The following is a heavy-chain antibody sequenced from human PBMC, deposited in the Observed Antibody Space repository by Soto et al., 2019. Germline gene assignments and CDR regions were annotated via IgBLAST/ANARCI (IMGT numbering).Heavy chain of an antibody. CDR1: GFTFSSYS. CDR2: ISSSSSYI. V-gene: IGHV3-21*01. D-gene: IGHD3-3*01. J-gene: IGHJ6*02. Sequence: EVQLVESGGGLVKPGGSLRLSCAASGFTFSSYSMNWVRQAPGKGLEWVSSISSSSSYIYYADSVKGRFTISRDNAKNSLYLQINSLRAEDTAVYYCAILYYDFWSGLDVWGQGTTVTVSS. CDR3: AILYYDFWSGLDV.